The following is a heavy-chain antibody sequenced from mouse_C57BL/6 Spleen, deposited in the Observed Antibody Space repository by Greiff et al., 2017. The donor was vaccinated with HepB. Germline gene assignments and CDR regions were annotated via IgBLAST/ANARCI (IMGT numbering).Heavy chain of an antibody. J-gene: IGHJ1*03. D-gene: IGHD2-1*01. V-gene: IGHV1-53*01. Sequence: VQLQQPGTELVKPGASVKLSCKASGYTFTSYWMHWVKQRPGQGLEWIGNINPSNGGTNYNEKFKSKATLTVDKSSSTAYMQLSSLTSEDSAVYYSARGVYGNYGWYFDVWGTGTTVTVSS. CDR3: ARGVYGNYGWYFDV. CDR1: GYTFTSYW. CDR2: INPSNGGT.